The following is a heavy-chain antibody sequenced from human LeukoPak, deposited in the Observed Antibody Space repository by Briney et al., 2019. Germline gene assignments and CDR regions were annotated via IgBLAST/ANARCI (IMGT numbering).Heavy chain of an antibody. V-gene: IGHV1-8*01. CDR3: ARDLLGSHTSYSSGAWDY. CDR1: GYTFTSYD. CDR2: MNPNSGNT. Sequence: GASVKVSCKASGYTFTSYDINWVRQATGQGLEWMGWMNPNSGNTGYAQKFQGRVTMTRNTSISTAYMELSSLRSEDTAVYYCARDLLGSHTSYSSGAWDYWGQGTLVTVSS. D-gene: IGHD3-9*01. J-gene: IGHJ4*02.